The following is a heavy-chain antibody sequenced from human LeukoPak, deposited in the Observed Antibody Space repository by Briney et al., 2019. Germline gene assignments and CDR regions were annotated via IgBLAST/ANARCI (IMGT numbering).Heavy chain of an antibody. V-gene: IGHV4-59*01. CDR2: IYYSGST. CDR1: GXSISSYY. D-gene: IGHD1-26*01. Sequence: PSETLSLTCTVSGXSISSYYWSWIRQPPGKGLEWIGYIYYSGSTNYNPSLKSRVTISVDTSKNQFSLKLSSVTAADTAVYYCARSGSSLGYWFDPWGQGTLVTVSS. CDR3: ARSGSSLGYWFDP. J-gene: IGHJ5*02.